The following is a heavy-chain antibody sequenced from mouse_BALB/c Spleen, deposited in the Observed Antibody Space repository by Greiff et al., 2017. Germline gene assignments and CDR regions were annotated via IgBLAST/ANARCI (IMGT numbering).Heavy chain of an antibody. CDR2: IYPGNSDT. J-gene: IGHJ2*01. CDR3: TRDGNALYYFDY. D-gene: IGHD2-1*01. V-gene: IGHV1-5*01. CDR1: GYTFTSYW. Sequence: VQLQQSGTVLARPGASVKMSCKASGYTFTSYWLHWVKQRPGQGLEWIGAIYPGNSDTSYNQQFKGKAKLTAVTSTSTVYMELSSLTNEDSAVYYCTRDGNALYYFDYWGQGTTLTVSS.